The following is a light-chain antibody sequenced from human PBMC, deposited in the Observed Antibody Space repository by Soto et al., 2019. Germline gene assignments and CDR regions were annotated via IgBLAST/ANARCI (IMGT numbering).Light chain of an antibody. V-gene: IGKV3-20*01. CDR1: QSVPSNY. Sequence: EIVLTQSPGTLSLSPGERATLSCRASQSVPSNYLAWYQQKPGQAPRLVIYAASSRPTGVPDRFSGSVSGTDLTLTISRMGPADCSVFCGHQSGTSPRRCGQGTGVEVK. CDR2: AAS. CDR3: HQSGTSPRR. J-gene: IGKJ1*01.